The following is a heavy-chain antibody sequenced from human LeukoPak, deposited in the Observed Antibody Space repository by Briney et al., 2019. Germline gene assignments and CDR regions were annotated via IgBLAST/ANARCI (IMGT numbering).Heavy chain of an antibody. V-gene: IGHV1-8*03. CDR2: MNPNSGNT. J-gene: IGHJ6*03. D-gene: IGHD3-10*01. CDR3: ARGLRSGSYWDYYYYMGV. CDR1: GYTFTSYD. Sequence: ASVKVSCKASGYTFTSYDINWVRQATGQGLEWMGWMNPNSGNTGYAQKFQGRVTITRNTSISTAYMELSSLRSEDTAVYYCARGLRSGSYWDYYYYMGVWGKGTTVTVSS.